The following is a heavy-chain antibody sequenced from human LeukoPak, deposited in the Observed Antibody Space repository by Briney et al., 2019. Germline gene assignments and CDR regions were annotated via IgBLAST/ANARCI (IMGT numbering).Heavy chain of an antibody. CDR2: ISYDGSNK. J-gene: IGHJ4*02. CDR1: GFTFSSYG. V-gene: IGHV3-30*18. D-gene: IGHD6-19*01. Sequence: GRSLRLSCAASGFTFSSYGMHWVRQAPGKGLEWVAVISYDGSNKYYADSVKGRFTISRDNSKNTLYLQMNSLRAEDTAVYYCAKGHSSGQPDYWGQGTLVTVSS. CDR3: AKGHSSGQPDY.